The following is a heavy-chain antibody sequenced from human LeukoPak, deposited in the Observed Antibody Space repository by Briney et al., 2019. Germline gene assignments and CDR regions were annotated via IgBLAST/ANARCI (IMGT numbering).Heavy chain of an antibody. D-gene: IGHD4-23*01. J-gene: IGHJ4*02. CDR1: GGTFISYA. CDR2: INTNTGKP. Sequence: ASVKVSCKASGGTFISYAMNWVGQAPGQGVEWMGWINTNTGKPTYAQGFNGGVVLSLDTSRSTAYLQISSLKSEDTAVYYCAREVAPGGLDYWGQGTLVTVSS. CDR3: AREVAPGGLDY. V-gene: IGHV7-4-1*02.